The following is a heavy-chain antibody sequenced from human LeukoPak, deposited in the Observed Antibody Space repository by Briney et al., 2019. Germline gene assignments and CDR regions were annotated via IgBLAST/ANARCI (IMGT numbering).Heavy chain of an antibody. J-gene: IGHJ4*02. V-gene: IGHV3-9*01. CDR3: AREYSTSEGFGY. CDR1: GFTFDDYA. Sequence: GGSLRLSCAASGFTFDDYAMHWVRQAPGKGLEWVSGISWNSGSIGYADSVKGRFTISRDNAKNSQYLQMNSLRAEDTAVYYCAREYSTSEGFGYWGQGTLVTVSS. CDR2: ISWNSGSI. D-gene: IGHD6-6*01.